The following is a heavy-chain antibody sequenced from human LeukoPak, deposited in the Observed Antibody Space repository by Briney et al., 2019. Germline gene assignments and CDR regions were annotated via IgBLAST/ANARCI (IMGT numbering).Heavy chain of an antibody. CDR3: ARRVNNGDYFGYYFDY. Sequence: GASVKVSCTASGYTFTSYYMHWVRQAPGQGLEWMGIINPSGGSTSYAQKFQGRVTMTRDTSTSTVYMELSSLRSEDTAVYYCARRVNNGDYFGYYFDYWGQGTLVTVSS. V-gene: IGHV1-46*01. CDR1: GYTFTSYY. D-gene: IGHD4-17*01. CDR2: INPSGGST. J-gene: IGHJ4*02.